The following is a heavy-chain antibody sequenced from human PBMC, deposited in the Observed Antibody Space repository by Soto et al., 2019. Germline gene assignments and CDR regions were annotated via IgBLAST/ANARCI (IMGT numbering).Heavy chain of an antibody. CDR3: ARAQPTYSSSYFDY. V-gene: IGHV3-23*01. J-gene: IGHJ4*02. CDR1: GFTFSSYA. Sequence: EVQLLESGGDLVQPGGSLRLSCAASGFTFSSYAMSWVRQAPGKGLEWVSTISGRGDDTYYTDSVKGRFTISCDNSNNTLYVHMNSLRAEDMSVYYCARAQPTYSSSYFDYWGQGTLVTVSS. D-gene: IGHD3-22*01. CDR2: ISGRGDDT.